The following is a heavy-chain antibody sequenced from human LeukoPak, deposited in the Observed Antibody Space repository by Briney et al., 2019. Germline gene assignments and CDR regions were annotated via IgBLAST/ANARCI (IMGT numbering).Heavy chain of an antibody. D-gene: IGHD6-13*01. CDR1: GYSFTSYW. CDR3: ARQASQPGIAAAGTLDY. V-gene: IGHV5-10-1*01. Sequence: GESLKISCKGSGYSFTSYWISWVRQMPGKGLEWMGRIDPSDSYTNYSPSFQGHVTISADKSISTAYLQWSSLKASDTAMYHCARQASQPGIAAAGTLDYWGQGTLVTVSS. J-gene: IGHJ4*02. CDR2: IDPSDSYT.